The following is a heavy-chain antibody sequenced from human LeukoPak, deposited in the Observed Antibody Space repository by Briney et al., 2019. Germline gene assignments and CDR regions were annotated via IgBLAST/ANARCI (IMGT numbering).Heavy chain of an antibody. J-gene: IGHJ4*02. Sequence: PGGSLRLSCAATGLTFSGSAMHWVRQASGKGLEWVGRIRSKANSYATAYAASVKGRFTISRDDSKNTAYLQMNSLKTEDTAVYYCTRHRLLGGYSDYWGQGTLVTVSS. CDR1: GLTFSGSA. CDR2: IRSKANSYAT. CDR3: TRHRLLGGYSDY. D-gene: IGHD3-22*01. V-gene: IGHV3-73*01.